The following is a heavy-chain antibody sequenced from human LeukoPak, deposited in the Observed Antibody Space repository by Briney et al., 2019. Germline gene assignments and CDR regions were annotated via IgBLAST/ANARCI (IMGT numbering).Heavy chain of an antibody. Sequence: GRSLRLSCAASRFTFSSYAMHWVRQAPGKGLEWVAVISYDGSNKYYADSVKGRFTISRDNSKNTLYLQMNSLRAEDTAVYYCARVQYSSGWYFDYWGQGTLVTVSS. CDR2: ISYDGSNK. D-gene: IGHD6-19*01. V-gene: IGHV3-30*04. CDR1: RFTFSSYA. J-gene: IGHJ4*02. CDR3: ARVQYSSGWYFDY.